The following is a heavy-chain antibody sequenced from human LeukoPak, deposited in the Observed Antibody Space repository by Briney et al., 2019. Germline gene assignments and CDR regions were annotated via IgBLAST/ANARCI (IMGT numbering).Heavy chain of an antibody. CDR1: GFTFSRSA. CDR2: ISGNGVAT. V-gene: IGHV3-23*01. Sequence: GGSLRLSCGASGFTFSRSAMNWVRQAPGKGLEWVAAISGNGVATYYADSAKGRFNISRDNTNNTLFLQMNSLRTEDTAIYYCVKDAYYLDSSTYLIPFDFWGQGTQVTVSS. D-gene: IGHD3-22*01. CDR3: VKDAYYLDSSTYLIPFDF. J-gene: IGHJ4*02.